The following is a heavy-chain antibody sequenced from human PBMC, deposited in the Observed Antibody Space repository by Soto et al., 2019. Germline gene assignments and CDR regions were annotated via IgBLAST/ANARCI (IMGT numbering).Heavy chain of an antibody. Sequence: GGSLRLSCAASGFTFSNAWMSWVRQAPGKGLEWVGRIKSKTDGGKTDYAAPVKGRFTISRDDSKNTLYLQMNSLKTEDTAVYYCTTEAAGYSSGWPLNWGQGTLVTVSS. J-gene: IGHJ4*02. D-gene: IGHD6-19*01. CDR1: GFTFSNAW. CDR3: TTEAAGYSSGWPLN. V-gene: IGHV3-15*01. CDR2: IKSKTDGGKT.